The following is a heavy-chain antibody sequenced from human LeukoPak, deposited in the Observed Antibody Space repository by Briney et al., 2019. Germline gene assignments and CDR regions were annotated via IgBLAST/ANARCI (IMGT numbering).Heavy chain of an antibody. CDR3: ARDSYYFDTFKNDYYYYMDV. V-gene: IGHV4-59*01. CDR1: GGSISRYY. D-gene: IGHD3-22*01. J-gene: IGHJ6*03. Sequence: SETLSLTCTVSGGSISRYYWSWIRQPPGKGLEWIGYIYYSVSTSYNPSLKSRVTISVDTSKNQFSLRLSSVTAADAAVYYCARDSYYFDTFKNDYYYYMDVWGKGTTVTVSS. CDR2: IYYSVST.